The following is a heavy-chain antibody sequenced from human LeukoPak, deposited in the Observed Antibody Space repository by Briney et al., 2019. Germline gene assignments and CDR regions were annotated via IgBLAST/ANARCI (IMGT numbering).Heavy chain of an antibody. Sequence: SETLSLTCTVSGGSVSDSSYFWGWIRQPPGKGLEWIGSIYYSGNTYYKPSLKSRVTISVDTSKNQFSLKLYSVPAADTAVYYCARHQYRGRSSLVDFWGQGTLVTVSS. V-gene: IGHV4-39*01. CDR1: GGSVSDSSYF. D-gene: IGHD1-26*01. CDR2: IYYSGNT. J-gene: IGHJ4*02. CDR3: ARHQYRGRSSLVDF.